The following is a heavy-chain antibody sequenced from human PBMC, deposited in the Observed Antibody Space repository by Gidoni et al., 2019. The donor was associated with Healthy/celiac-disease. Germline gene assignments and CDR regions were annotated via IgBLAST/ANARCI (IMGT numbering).Heavy chain of an antibody. CDR3: ARSPQQLVSVWFDP. V-gene: IGHV4-31*03. D-gene: IGHD6-13*01. J-gene: IGHJ5*02. CDR1: GGSISSGGYY. CDR2: IYYSGST. Sequence: QVQLQESGPGLVKPSPTLSLTCTVSGGSISSGGYYWSWIRQHPGKGLEWIGYIYYSGSTYYNPSLKSRVTISVDTSKNQFSLKLSSVTAADTAVYYCARSPQQLVSVWFDPWGQGTLVTVSS.